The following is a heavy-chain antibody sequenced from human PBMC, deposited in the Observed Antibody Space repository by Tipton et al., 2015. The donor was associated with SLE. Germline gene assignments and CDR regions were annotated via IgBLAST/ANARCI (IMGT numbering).Heavy chain of an antibody. CDR2: LWYDGSKK. Sequence: RSLRLSCAASGFTFGDFAMHWVRQGPGKGLEWVTALWYDGSKKFYADSVKGRLTISRDNSQNTLFLQMNSLRVEDTAVYYCARGGGGYTHVQNDHWGQGTLVTVSS. V-gene: IGHV3-33*01. CDR1: GFTFGDFA. D-gene: IGHD3-16*01. CDR3: ARGGGGYTHVQNDH. J-gene: IGHJ4*02.